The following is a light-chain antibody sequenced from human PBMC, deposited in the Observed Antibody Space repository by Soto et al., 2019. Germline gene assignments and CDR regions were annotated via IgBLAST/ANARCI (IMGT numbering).Light chain of an antibody. CDR1: QRISSW. V-gene: IGKV1-5*01. Sequence: DIQMTQSPSTLSASVGDRVTITCRASQRISSWLAWYQQKPGKAPKLLIYDASSLESGVPSRFTGSGSGTEFTLTISSLQPDDFATYYCQQYDTYSWTFGQGTKVGI. CDR2: DAS. J-gene: IGKJ1*01. CDR3: QQYDTYSWT.